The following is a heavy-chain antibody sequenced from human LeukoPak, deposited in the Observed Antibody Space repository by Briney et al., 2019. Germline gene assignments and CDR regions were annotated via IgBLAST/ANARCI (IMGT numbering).Heavy chain of an antibody. CDR1: GLTVTSNY. CDR3: ARPGYSTGAFDY. CDR2: IYSGGDT. Sequence: PGEPLRLSCAASGLTVTSNYMSWIRQAPGKGLEWVSVIYSGGDTYYADSVKGRFTISRDNSKNTLYLQMNSLRAEDTAVYYCARPGYSTGAFDYWGQGTLVTVSS. D-gene: IGHD6-25*01. J-gene: IGHJ4*02. V-gene: IGHV3-53*01.